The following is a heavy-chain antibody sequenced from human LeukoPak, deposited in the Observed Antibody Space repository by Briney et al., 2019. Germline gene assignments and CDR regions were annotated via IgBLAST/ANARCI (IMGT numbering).Heavy chain of an antibody. CDR2: IYYSGST. Sequence: TPSETLSLTCTVSGGSISSYYWSWIRQPPGKGLEWIGYIYYSGSTYYNPSLKSRVTISVDTSKNQFSLKLSSVTAADTAVYYCARPVWGRYNWNYGAFDIWGQGTMVTVSS. D-gene: IGHD1-7*01. CDR3: ARPVWGRYNWNYGAFDI. CDR1: GGSISSYY. V-gene: IGHV4-59*08. J-gene: IGHJ3*02.